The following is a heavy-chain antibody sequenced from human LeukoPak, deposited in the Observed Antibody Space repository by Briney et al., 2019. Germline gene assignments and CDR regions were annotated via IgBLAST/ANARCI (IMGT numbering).Heavy chain of an antibody. J-gene: IGHJ3*02. D-gene: IGHD1-1*01. CDR1: GFSFSRYP. Sequence: GGSLRLSCAASGFSFSRYPMGWVRQAPGKGLEWVSGISAGGDGTYHADPVKGRFTVSRDNSKNTLYLQMNSLRAEDTAEYYCAKSLLTTATGTGRAFDIWGQGTMVTVSS. CDR3: AKSLLTTATGTGRAFDI. V-gene: IGHV3-23*01. CDR2: ISAGGDGT.